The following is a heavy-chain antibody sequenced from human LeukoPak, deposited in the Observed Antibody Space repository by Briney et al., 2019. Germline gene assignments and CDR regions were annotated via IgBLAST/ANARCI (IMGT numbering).Heavy chain of an antibody. CDR1: GYSFTSYW. V-gene: IGHV5-51*01. D-gene: IGHD6-13*01. CDR2: IYPGDSDT. Sequence: GESLKVSCKGSGYSFTSYWIGWVRQMPGKGLEWMGIIYPGDSDTRYSPSFQGQVTISADKSISTAYLQWSSLKASDTAMYYCARRAGDSSSWYYFDYWGQGTLVTVSS. J-gene: IGHJ4*02. CDR3: ARRAGDSSSWYYFDY.